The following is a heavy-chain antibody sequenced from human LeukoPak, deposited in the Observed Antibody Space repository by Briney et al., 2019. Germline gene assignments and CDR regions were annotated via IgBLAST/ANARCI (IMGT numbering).Heavy chain of an antibody. CDR2: VTDSGDA. CDR3: ARVRIAAAIFIWA. V-gene: IGHV4-34*01. D-gene: IGHD6-13*01. Sequence: SETLSLTCVVYGGSLSGYYWNWIRQPPGKGLEWIGEVTDSGDANYSPTLKRRVTMTTDTSKRRFSLELTSVTAADTAVYYCARVRIAAAIFIWAWGQGTLVTVSS. CDR1: GGSLSGYY. J-gene: IGHJ5*02.